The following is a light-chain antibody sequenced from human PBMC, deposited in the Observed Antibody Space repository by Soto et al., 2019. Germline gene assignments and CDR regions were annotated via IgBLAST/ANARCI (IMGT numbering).Light chain of an antibody. J-gene: IGKJ4*01. CDR2: GAS. CDR3: QQYDNWPLT. V-gene: IGKV3-15*01. Sequence: EVVMTQSPATLSVSPGEGATLSCRASQSVRSNLAWYQKKPGQSHRLLIYGASTRATAVPARFSGSGSGTEFPLPISSLQSEDFAVYYCQQYDNWPLTFGGGTQVEIK. CDR1: QSVRSN.